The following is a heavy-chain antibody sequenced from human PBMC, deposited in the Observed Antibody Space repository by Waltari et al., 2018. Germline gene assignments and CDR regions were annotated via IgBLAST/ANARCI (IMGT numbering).Heavy chain of an antibody. CDR3: VKIADY. Sequence: EMQLVESGGGLVQPGGSLRLSCSVPGSNIANYTMHWDRHAPGKGLEHVSAITSNGVGTYYTDSVKGRFTISRDNSKNTLYLQMSSLKSDDTAVYYCVKIADYWGQGTLVTVSS. CDR2: ITSNGVGT. V-gene: IGHV3-64D*08. J-gene: IGHJ4*02. CDR1: GSNIANYT.